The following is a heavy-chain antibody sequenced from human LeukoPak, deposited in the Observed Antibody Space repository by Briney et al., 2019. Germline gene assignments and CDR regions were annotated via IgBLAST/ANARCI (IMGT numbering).Heavy chain of an antibody. CDR1: LLTLSSYS. Sequence: GWSLRLSCAASLLTLSSYSMHWVRQAPGKGLVWVSRISIDGSLTTYAAYVKGRFTISRDNAKNTLYLQMNSLRAEDTAVYYCAREVETSHNHYMAVGRKGTTVTVPS. J-gene: IGHJ6*03. CDR2: ISIDGSLT. CDR3: AREVETSHNHYMAV. V-gene: IGHV3-74*01. D-gene: IGHD1-1*01.